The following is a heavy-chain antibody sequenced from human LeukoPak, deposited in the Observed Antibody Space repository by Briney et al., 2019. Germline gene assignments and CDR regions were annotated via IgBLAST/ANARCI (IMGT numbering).Heavy chain of an antibody. CDR2: ITPNADRT. CDR3: AIMHGYYDGSGYWVQ. CDR1: GLTFGSYG. V-gene: IGHV3-23*01. Sequence: GGSLRLSCAASGLTFGSYGMSWVRQAPGKGLEWVSFITPNADRTSYADSVEGRFTISRDNPRNTLYMQMNSLRDEDTAVYYCAIMHGYYDGSGYWVQWGQGTLVTVSS. J-gene: IGHJ1*01. D-gene: IGHD3-22*01.